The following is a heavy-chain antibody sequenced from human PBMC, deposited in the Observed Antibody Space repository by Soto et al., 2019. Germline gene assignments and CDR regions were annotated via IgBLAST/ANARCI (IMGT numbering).Heavy chain of an antibody. CDR1: GGTFSSYT. J-gene: IGHJ4*02. D-gene: IGHD2-15*01. V-gene: IGHV1-69*02. CDR3: AMEGYCSGGSCYSVYFLDY. CDR2: IIPILGIA. Sequence: QVQLVQSGAEVKKPGSSVKVSCKASGGTFSSYTISWVRQAPGQGLEWMGRIIPILGIANYAQKFQGRVTITADKSTSIAYMELSSLRSEDTAVYYCAMEGYCSGGSCYSVYFLDYWGQGTLVTVSS.